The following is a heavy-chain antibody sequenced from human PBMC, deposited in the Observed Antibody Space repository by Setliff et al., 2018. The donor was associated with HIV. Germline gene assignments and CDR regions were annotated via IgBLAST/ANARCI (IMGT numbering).Heavy chain of an antibody. CDR1: GDTFTSFA. D-gene: IGHD6-13*01. Sequence: ASVKVSCKGSGDTFTSFAINWVRQAPAQGLEWLGRIIPVFGTANYAQKFQARVTITVDKSTNTAYMALSSLRHDDTAIYYCARGIAATLDYWGQGTLVTVSS. J-gene: IGHJ4*02. CDR2: IIPVFGTA. CDR3: ARGIAATLDY. V-gene: IGHV1-69*06.